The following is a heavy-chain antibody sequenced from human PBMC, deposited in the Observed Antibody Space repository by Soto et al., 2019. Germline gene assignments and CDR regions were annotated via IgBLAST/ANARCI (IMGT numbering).Heavy chain of an antibody. J-gene: IGHJ4*02. D-gene: IGHD2-21*02. V-gene: IGHV1-69*12. CDR3: ARDTASRTVVTQGEIGRFDY. Sequence: QVQLVQSGAEVKKPGSSVKVSCKASGGTFSSYAISWVRQAPGQGLEWMGGVIPIFGTANYAQKFQGRVTITADESTSTAYTELSSMRPEDTPVYYCARDTASRTVVTQGEIGRFDYWGQGTLVTVSS. CDR1: GGTFSSYA. CDR2: VIPIFGTA.